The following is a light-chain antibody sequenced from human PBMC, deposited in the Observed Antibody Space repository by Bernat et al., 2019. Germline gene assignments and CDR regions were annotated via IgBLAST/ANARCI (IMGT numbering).Light chain of an antibody. CDR1: VLAKKY. J-gene: IGLJ2*01. CDR2: KDS. CDR3: YSAADTWL. Sequence: SYELTQPSSVSVSPGQTARITCSGDVLAKKYARWFQQKPGQAPVLVIYKDSERPSGIPERFSGSSSGTTVSLTISGAQVVDEADYYCYSAADTWLFGGGTQLTVL. V-gene: IGLV3-27*01.